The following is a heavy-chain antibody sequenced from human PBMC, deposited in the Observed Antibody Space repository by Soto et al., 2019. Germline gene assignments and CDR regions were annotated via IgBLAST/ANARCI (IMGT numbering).Heavy chain of an antibody. Sequence: SETLSLTCTVSGGSISSSSYYWGWIRQPPEKGLEWIGSIYYSGSTYYNPSLKSRVTISVDTSKNQFSLKLSSVTAADTAVYYCARLVILARWFDPWGQGTLVTVSS. CDR1: GGSISSSSYY. J-gene: IGHJ5*02. CDR3: ARLVILARWFDP. CDR2: IYYSGST. V-gene: IGHV4-39*01. D-gene: IGHD2-21*01.